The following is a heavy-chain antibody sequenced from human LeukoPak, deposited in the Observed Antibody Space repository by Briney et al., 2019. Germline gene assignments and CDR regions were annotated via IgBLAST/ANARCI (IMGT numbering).Heavy chain of an antibody. V-gene: IGHV1-2*02. J-gene: IGHJ4*02. CDR3: ARDFTTVPPYFDY. CDR2: INPNSSGT. D-gene: IGHD4-17*01. Sequence: ASVKVSCKASGYTFTDYYMHWVRQAPGQGLEWMGWINPNSSGTKYAQTFQGRVTMTRDTSISTVYMEVSRLRSDDTAVYYCARDFTTVPPYFDYWGQGTLVTVSS. CDR1: GYTFTDYY.